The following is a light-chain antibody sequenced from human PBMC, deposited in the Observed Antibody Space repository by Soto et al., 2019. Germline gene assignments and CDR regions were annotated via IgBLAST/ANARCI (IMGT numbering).Light chain of an antibody. V-gene: IGKV1-5*03. CDR3: QQYGTYLWT. CDR1: QSISSW. CDR2: KAS. J-gene: IGKJ1*01. Sequence: DIQMTQSPSTLSASVGDRVTITCRASQSISSWLAWYQQKPGKAPKLLIYKASSSESGVPSRFSGSGSGTEFTLTISILQPDDFATYYCQQYGTYLWTFGQGTKVDIK.